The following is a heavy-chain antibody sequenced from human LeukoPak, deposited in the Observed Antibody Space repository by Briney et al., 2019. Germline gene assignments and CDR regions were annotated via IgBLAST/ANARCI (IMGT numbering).Heavy chain of an antibody. J-gene: IGHJ5*01. D-gene: IGHD4-11*01. Sequence: GSSVKVSCKASGGTFTSYAISWVRQAPGQGLEWMGWINAYNGNTNYAQKLQGRVTMTTDTSTSTDYMELRSLRSDDTAVYYCARRKTHYSLDGWFDSWGQGTLVTVSS. CDR2: INAYNGNT. CDR1: GGTFTSYA. V-gene: IGHV1-18*01. CDR3: ARRKTHYSLDGWFDS.